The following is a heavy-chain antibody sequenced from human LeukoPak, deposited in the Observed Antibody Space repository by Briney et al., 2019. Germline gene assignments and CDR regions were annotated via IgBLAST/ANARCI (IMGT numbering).Heavy chain of an antibody. CDR2: ISAYNGNT. CDR3: ARVKYYYDSSGYYLGAFDI. Sequence: ASVKVSCKASGYTFTSYGIGWVRQAPGQGLEWMGWISAYNGNTNYAQKLQGRVTMTTDTSTSTAYMELRSLRSDDTAVYYCARVKYYYDSSGYYLGAFDIWGQGTMVTVSS. V-gene: IGHV1-18*01. J-gene: IGHJ3*02. D-gene: IGHD3-22*01. CDR1: GYTFTSYG.